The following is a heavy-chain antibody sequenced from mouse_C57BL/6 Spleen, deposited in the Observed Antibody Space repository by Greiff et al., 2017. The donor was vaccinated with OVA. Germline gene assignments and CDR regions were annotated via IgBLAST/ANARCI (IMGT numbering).Heavy chain of an antibody. J-gene: IGHJ3*01. D-gene: IGHD2-4*01. CDR3: ARAGYDYDEGAWFAY. V-gene: IGHV3-1*01. CDR2: ISYSGST. Sequence: EVKVEESGPGMVKPSQSLSLTCTVTGYSITSGYDWHWIRHFPGNKLEWMGYISYSGSTNYNPSLKSRISITHDTSKNHFFLKLNSVTTEDTATYYCARAGYDYDEGAWFAYWGQGTLVTVSA. CDR1: GYSITSGYD.